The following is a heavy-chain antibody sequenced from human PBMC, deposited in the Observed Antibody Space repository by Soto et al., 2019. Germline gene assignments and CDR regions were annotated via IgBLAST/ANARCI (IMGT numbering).Heavy chain of an antibody. D-gene: IGHD5-18*01. CDR3: ARALPGGYIYGFDY. V-gene: IGHV3-21*01. Sequence: EVQLVESGGGLVKPGGSLRLSCAASGFTFSSYSMNWVRQAPGKGLEWVSSISSSSGYIYYADSVKGRFTISRDNAENSLYLQVHSLRAEDTAVYYCARALPGGYIYGFDYWGQGTLVTVSS. CDR2: ISSSSGYI. J-gene: IGHJ4*02. CDR1: GFTFSSYS.